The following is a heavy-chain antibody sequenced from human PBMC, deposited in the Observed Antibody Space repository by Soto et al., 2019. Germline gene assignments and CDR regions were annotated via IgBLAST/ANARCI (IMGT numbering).Heavy chain of an antibody. J-gene: IGHJ4*01. CDR3: VKDHPALEY. CDR2: IRSDGDRI. V-gene: IGHV3-64D*06. CDR1: GFTFSDYA. Sequence: HPGGSLRLSCSASGFTFSDYAMHWVRQAPGKGLEYVSVIRSDGDRIYYADSVKGRFTISRDNSKNTLFLQMNSLRPDDTAMYYCVKDHPALEYWGHGTLVTVSS.